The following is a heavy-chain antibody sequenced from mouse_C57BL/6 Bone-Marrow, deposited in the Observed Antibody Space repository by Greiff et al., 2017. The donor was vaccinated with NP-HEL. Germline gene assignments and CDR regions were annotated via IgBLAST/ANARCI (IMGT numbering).Heavy chain of an antibody. CDR1: GFNIKNTY. J-gene: IGHJ1*03. Sequence: EVQLQQSVAELVRPGASVKLSCTASGFNIKNTYMHWVKQRPEQGLEWIGRINPANGNTKYAPKFQGKATITADTSSNTAYLHISILTSEDTAIYYCALNWEVDWDFDVWGTGTTVTVS. CDR2: INPANGNT. CDR3: ALNWEVDWDFDV. V-gene: IGHV14-3*01. D-gene: IGHD4-1*01.